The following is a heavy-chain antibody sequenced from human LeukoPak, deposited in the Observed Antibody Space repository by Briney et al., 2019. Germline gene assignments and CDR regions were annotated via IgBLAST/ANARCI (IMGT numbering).Heavy chain of an antibody. J-gene: IGHJ5*02. Sequence: PSETLSLTCTVSGGSISSAGYYWSWIRQPPGKGLEWIGYIYHSGSTYCNPSLKSRVTISVDRSKNQFSLNLSSVTAADTAVYYCARARNWNDVFWFDPWGQGTLVTVSS. CDR1: GGSISSAGYY. CDR3: ARARNWNDVFWFDP. V-gene: IGHV4-30-2*01. CDR2: IYHSGST. D-gene: IGHD1-1*01.